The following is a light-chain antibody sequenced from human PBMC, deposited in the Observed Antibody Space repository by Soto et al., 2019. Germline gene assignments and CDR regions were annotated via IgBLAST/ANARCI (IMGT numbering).Light chain of an antibody. V-gene: IGKV1-12*01. CDR1: QGIGTW. CDR2: GAS. Sequence: DNQVTQSPSSLSASVGDRVTISCRASQGIGTWLGWYQQKPGKAPNLLISGASSLQSGVPSRFSASGSGTDFTLTITSLQPEDFATYYCQQTNSFPFTFGQGTRLEIK. CDR3: QQTNSFPFT. J-gene: IGKJ5*01.